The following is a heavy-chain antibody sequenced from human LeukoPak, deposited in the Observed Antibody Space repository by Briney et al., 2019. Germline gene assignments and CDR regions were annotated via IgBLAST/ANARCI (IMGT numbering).Heavy chain of an antibody. CDR2: ITGSGGST. J-gene: IGHJ3*02. Sequence: AGGSLRLSCAVSGFTFSSYAMTWVRQAPGKGLEWVSTITGSGGSTYYADSVKGRFTISRDNSKNTLYLQMNSLRAEDTAVYYCAKSEHYDSSGYYYPEAFDIWGQGTMVTVSS. D-gene: IGHD3-22*01. V-gene: IGHV3-23*01. CDR1: GFTFSSYA. CDR3: AKSEHYDSSGYYYPEAFDI.